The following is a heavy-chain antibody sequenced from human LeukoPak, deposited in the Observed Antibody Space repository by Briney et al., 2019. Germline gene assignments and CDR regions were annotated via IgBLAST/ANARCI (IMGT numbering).Heavy chain of an antibody. CDR2: IIPIFGTA. Sequence: ASVKVSRKASGGTFSSYAISWVRQAPGQGLEWMGGIIPIFGTANYAQKFQGRVTITADESTSTAYMELSSLRSEDTAVYYCARVAAAGTDDYWGQGTLVTVSS. D-gene: IGHD6-13*01. CDR1: GGTFSSYA. J-gene: IGHJ4*02. V-gene: IGHV1-69*13. CDR3: ARVAAAGTDDY.